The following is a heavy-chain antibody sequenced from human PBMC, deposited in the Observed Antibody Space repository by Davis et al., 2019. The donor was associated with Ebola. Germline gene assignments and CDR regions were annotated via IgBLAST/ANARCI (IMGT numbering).Heavy chain of an antibody. J-gene: IGHJ4*02. V-gene: IGHV4-61*01. Sequence: SETLSLTCTVSGGSISSSSYYWSWIRQPPGKGLEWIGYIYYSGSTNYNPSLKSRVTISVDTSKNQFSLKLSSVTAADTAVYYCAREGYSSAWPSFFDYWGQGTLVTVSS. D-gene: IGHD6-19*01. CDR3: AREGYSSAWPSFFDY. CDR2: IYYSGST. CDR1: GGSISSSSYY.